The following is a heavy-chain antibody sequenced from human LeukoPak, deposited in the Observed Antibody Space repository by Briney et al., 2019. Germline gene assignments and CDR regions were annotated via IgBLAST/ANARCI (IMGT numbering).Heavy chain of an antibody. CDR3: ASTIWGYDVAATDYYFDY. CDR2: ISAYNGNT. J-gene: IGHJ4*02. V-gene: IGHV1-18*01. D-gene: IGHD2-15*01. CDR1: GYTFTSYG. Sequence: ASVKVSCKASGYTFTSYGISWVRRAPGQGLEWMGWISAYNGNTNYAQKLQGRVTMTTDTSTSTAYMELRSLRSDDTAVYYCASTIWGYDVAATDYYFDYWGQGTLVTVSS.